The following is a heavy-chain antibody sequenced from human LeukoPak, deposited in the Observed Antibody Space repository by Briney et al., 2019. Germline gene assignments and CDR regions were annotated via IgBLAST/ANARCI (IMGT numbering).Heavy chain of an antibody. CDR1: GYSISSGYY. CDR2: IYHSGST. V-gene: IGHV4-38-2*02. Sequence: SETLSLTCTVSGYSISSGYYWGWIRQPPGKGLEWIGSIYHSGSTYYNPSLKSRVTISVDTSKNQFSLKLSAVTAADTAVYYCALLVDYWGQGTLVTVSS. D-gene: IGHD3-10*01. J-gene: IGHJ4*02. CDR3: ALLVDY.